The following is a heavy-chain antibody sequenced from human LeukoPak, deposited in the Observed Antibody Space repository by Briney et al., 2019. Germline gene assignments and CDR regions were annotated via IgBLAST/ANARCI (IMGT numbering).Heavy chain of an antibody. CDR3: ARVDDWNALEY. CDR2: VYYSVGT. CDR1: GGSLNNYY. V-gene: IGHV4-59*01. Sequence: SETLSLTCTVSGGSLNNYYWSWIRQPPGKALEWIGYVYYSVGTNYNPSLKSRVTISVDTSKNQFSLKLRSVTAADTALYYCARVDDWNALEYWGQGTLVTVSS. D-gene: IGHD1-1*01. J-gene: IGHJ4*02.